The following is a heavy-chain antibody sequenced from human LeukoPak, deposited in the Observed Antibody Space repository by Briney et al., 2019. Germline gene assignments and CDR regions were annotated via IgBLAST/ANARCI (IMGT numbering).Heavy chain of an antibody. CDR2: IWYDGSQK. D-gene: IGHD6-13*01. J-gene: IGHJ4*02. Sequence: GGSQRLSCAASGFTFSNYGMQWVRQAPGKGLEWLAVIWYDGSQKYYADSVKGRFTISRDNSKNTLYLQMNSLRAEDTAVYYCARDDSSSWSYYFDYWGQGTLVTVSS. CDR1: GFTFSNYG. CDR3: ARDDSSSWSYYFDY. V-gene: IGHV3-33*01.